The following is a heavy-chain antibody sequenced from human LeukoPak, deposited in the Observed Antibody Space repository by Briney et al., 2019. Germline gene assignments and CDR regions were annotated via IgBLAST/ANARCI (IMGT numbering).Heavy chain of an antibody. J-gene: IGHJ4*02. CDR1: GFAFDAYA. D-gene: IGHD3-9*01. CDR2: ISSSSSYI. CDR3: ASIGILTPLDY. V-gene: IGHV3-21*01. Sequence: GSLRLSCAASGFAFDAYAMHWVRQAPGKGLEWVAGISSSSSYIYYADSVKGRFTISRDNAKNSLYLQMNSLRAEDTAVYYCASIGILTPLDYWGQGTLVTVSS.